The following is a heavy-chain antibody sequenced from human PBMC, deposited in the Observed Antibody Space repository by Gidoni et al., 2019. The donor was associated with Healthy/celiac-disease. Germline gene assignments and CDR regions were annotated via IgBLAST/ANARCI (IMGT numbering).Heavy chain of an antibody. CDR1: GYTFTSYG. Sequence: QVQLVQSGAEVKKPGASVKVSCKASGYTFTSYGISWVRQAPGQGLEWMGWISAYNGNTNYAQKLKGRVTMTTDTSTSTAYMELRSLRSDDTAVYYCARDRTGYVNYYYGMDVWGQGTTVTVSS. CDR3: ARDRTGYVNYYYGMDV. V-gene: IGHV1-18*01. D-gene: IGHD3-9*01. J-gene: IGHJ6*02. CDR2: ISAYNGNT.